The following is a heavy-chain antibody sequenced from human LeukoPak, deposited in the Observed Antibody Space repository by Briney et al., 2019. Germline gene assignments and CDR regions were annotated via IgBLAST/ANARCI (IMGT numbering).Heavy chain of an antibody. CDR1: GGSISSYY. CDR2: IYYSGST. Sequence: SETLSLTCTVSGGSISSYYWSWIRQPPGKGLEWIGYIYYSGSTNYNPSLKSRVTISVDTSKNQFSLKLSSVTAADTAVYYCARDRGYYGSGSYYNLGSWFDPWGQGTLVTVSS. J-gene: IGHJ5*02. D-gene: IGHD3-10*01. CDR3: ARDRGYYGSGSYYNLGSWFDP. V-gene: IGHV4-59*01.